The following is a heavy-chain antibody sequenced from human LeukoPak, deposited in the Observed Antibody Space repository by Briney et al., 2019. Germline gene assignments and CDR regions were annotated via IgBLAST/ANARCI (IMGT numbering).Heavy chain of an antibody. J-gene: IGHJ4*02. CDR1: GYTFTSYY. CDR2: INPRGGSA. CDR3: ASDYHGSGSLTTFDY. D-gene: IGHD3-10*01. Sequence: ASVKVSCKASGYTFTSYYMHWVRQAPGQGLEWVGIINPRGGSASSAQKFQGRVTLTRDTSTSTVYVELSSLRSQDTAVYYCASDYHGSGSLTTFDYWGQGTLVTVSS. V-gene: IGHV1-46*01.